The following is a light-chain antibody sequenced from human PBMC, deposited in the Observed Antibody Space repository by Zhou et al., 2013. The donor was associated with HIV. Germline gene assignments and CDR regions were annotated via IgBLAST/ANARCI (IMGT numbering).Light chain of an antibody. CDR1: QSTTNY. CDR2: KAS. V-gene: IGKV1-5*03. J-gene: IGKJ5*01. Sequence: DIQMTQSPSTLSASVGDRVTITCRASQSTTNYLAWYQQKPGKAPKLLIHKASISQSGVPSRFSGSKSETEFTLTINSLQPDDFGTYYCQQYNTYPITFGHGTRLEI. CDR3: QQYNTYPIT.